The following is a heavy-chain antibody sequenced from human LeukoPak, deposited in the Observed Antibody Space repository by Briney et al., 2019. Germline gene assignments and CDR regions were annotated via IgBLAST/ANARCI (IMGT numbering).Heavy chain of an antibody. CDR2: IRGSGDDT. CDR1: GFTLSTSG. V-gene: IGHV3-23*01. Sequence: GGSLRLSCVASGFTLSTSGMSWVRQAPGEGPQWVSSIRGSGDDTYYADSVKGRFTISRDNSKNTLYLQMNSLRAEDTAVYYCAKGLSGWYDYWGQGTLVTVSS. D-gene: IGHD6-19*01. J-gene: IGHJ4*02. CDR3: AKGLSGWYDY.